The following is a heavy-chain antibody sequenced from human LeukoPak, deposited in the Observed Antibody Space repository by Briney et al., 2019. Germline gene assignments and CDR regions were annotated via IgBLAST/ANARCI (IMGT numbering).Heavy chain of an antibody. J-gene: IGHJ4*02. D-gene: IGHD1-26*01. CDR3: ARDNSGSYFNPPNFDY. CDR1: GYTFTSYG. Sequence: GASVKVSCKASGYTFTSYGISWVRQAPGQGLEWMGWISAYNGSTNYAQKLQGRVTMTTDTSTSTAYMELRSLRSDDTAVYYCARDNSGSYFNPPNFDYWGQGTLVTVSS. CDR2: ISAYNGST. V-gene: IGHV1-18*01.